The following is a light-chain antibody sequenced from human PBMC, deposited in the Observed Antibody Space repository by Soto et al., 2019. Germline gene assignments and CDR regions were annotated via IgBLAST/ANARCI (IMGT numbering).Light chain of an antibody. J-gene: IGLJ2*01. CDR1: ISDVGGYDL. V-gene: IGLV2-14*01. CDR2: EVN. Sequence: QSVLTQPASVSGSPGQSITISCTGTISDVGGYDLVSWYQQHPGKVPKLIIYEVNNRPSGISNRFSGSKSGNTASLTISGLQAEDEADYYCSSYTSNNVVFGGGTKLTVL. CDR3: SSYTSNNVV.